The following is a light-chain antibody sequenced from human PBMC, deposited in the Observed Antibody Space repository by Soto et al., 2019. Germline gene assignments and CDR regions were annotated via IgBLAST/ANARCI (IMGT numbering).Light chain of an antibody. Sequence: QSVLTQPPSVSAAPGQMVTISCSGSSSNIGNNYVSWYRQLPGTAPKLLIYDNNKRPSGIPDRFSGSKSGTSATPGITGLQTGDEADYYCGTWDSSLSAEIFGGGTKLTVL. CDR2: DNN. CDR1: SSNIGNNY. CDR3: GTWDSSLSAEI. V-gene: IGLV1-51*01. J-gene: IGLJ2*01.